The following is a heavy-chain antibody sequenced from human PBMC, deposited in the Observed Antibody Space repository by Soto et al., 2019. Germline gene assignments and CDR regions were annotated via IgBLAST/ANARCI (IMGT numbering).Heavy chain of an antibody. J-gene: IGHJ4*02. V-gene: IGHV1-69*02. CDR2: VNPILSMS. D-gene: IGHD3-10*01. CDR1: GDTFSFYT. Sequence: ASVKVSCKASGDTFSFYTINWVRQAPGLGFEWMGRVNPILSMSNYAQKFQGRVTMTADKSTSTAYMELRSLRSEDTAFYYCATSYGSGYRAFDYWGQGALVTVSS. CDR3: ATSYGSGYRAFDY.